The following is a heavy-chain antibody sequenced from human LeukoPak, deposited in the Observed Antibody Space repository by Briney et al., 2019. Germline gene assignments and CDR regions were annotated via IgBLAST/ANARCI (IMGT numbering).Heavy chain of an antibody. CDR2: IYHSGST. V-gene: IGHV4-4*02. CDR1: GGSISSSYW. J-gene: IGHJ6*03. D-gene: IGHD3-22*01. CDR3: ARRARDYDSSDYRFYYMDV. Sequence: PSETLSLTCGVSGGSISSSYWWSWVRQPPGKGLEWIGEIYHSGSTNYNPSLKSRVTISMDKSKNQFSLNLSSVTAADTAVYYCARRARDYDSSDYRFYYMDVWGKGTTVTVSS.